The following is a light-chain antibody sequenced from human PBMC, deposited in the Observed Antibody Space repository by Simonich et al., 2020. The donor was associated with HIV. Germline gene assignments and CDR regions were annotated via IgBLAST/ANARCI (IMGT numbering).Light chain of an antibody. V-gene: IGKV1-39*01. J-gene: IGKJ2*01. CDR3: QQSYSTPPYT. CDR1: QSISSW. Sequence: DIQMTQSPSTLSASVGDRVTITCRASQSISSWLAWYQQKPGKAPKLLIHAASSLQSGVPSRFSGGGSGTEFTLTISSLQPEDFATYYCQQSYSTPPYTFGQGTKLEIK. CDR2: AAS.